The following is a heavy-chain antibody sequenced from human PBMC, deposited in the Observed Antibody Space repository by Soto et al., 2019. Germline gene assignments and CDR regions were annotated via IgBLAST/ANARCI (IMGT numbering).Heavy chain of an antibody. J-gene: IGHJ5*02. D-gene: IGHD6-6*01. Sequence: QLQLQESGSGLVKPSQTLSLTCAVSGGSISSGGYSWSWIRQPPGKGLEWIGYSYHSGSTYYNPPLTSRVTISVARSTNQVSLKLSSVTAADTAVNYCASVPSPWGQGTLVTVSS. CDR1: GGSISSGGYS. CDR2: SYHSGST. CDR3: ASVPSP. V-gene: IGHV4-30-2*01.